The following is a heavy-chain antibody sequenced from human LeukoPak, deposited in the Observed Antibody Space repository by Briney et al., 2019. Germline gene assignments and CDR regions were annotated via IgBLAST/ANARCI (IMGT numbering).Heavy chain of an antibody. CDR1: GFTFSSYA. CDR2: ISSSGGST. J-gene: IGHJ4*02. D-gene: IGHD3-10*01. Sequence: GGSLRLSCAASGFTFSSYAMSWVRQAPGKGLEWVSAISSSGGSTYYADSVKGRFTISRDNSRNTLYLQMNSLRAEDTAVYYCARHLLWFGELSGGFDYWGQGTLVTVSS. CDR3: ARHLLWFGELSGGFDY. V-gene: IGHV3-23*01.